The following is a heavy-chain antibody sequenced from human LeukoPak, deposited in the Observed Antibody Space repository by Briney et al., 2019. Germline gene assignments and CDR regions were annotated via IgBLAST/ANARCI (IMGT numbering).Heavy chain of an antibody. D-gene: IGHD2-21*02. CDR3: ARDYCTRGGDCYKEDLLDP. J-gene: IGHJ5*02. Sequence: GASVKVSCKASGYTFGIYGISWVRQAPGQGLEWMAWISPYDGDTNYAQKFEGRVTMTTETSTNTAYMELRSLRSDDTAIYYCARDYCTRGGDCYKEDLLDPWGQGTLVTVSA. CDR1: GYTFGIYG. V-gene: IGHV1-18*01. CDR2: ISPYDGDT.